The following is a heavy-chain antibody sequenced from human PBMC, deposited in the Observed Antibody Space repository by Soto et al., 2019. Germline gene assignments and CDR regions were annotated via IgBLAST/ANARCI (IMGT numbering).Heavy chain of an antibody. J-gene: IGHJ4*02. D-gene: IGHD1-1*01. Sequence: EVQLLESGGGLVQPGGSLRLSCAASGFTFSSYAMSWDRQAPGKGLEWVSAISGSGGSTYYADSVKGRFTISRDNSKNTLYLQMNSLRAEDTAVYYCAADPKRNWNDGYYWGQGTLVTVSS. CDR2: ISGSGGST. CDR1: GFTFSSYA. CDR3: AADPKRNWNDGYY. V-gene: IGHV3-23*01.